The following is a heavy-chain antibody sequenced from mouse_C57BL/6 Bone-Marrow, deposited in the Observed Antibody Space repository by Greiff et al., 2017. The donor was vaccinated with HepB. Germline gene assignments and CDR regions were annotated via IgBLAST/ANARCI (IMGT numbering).Heavy chain of an antibody. Sequence: EVKVVESGGGLVKPGGSLKLSCAASGFTFSSYAMSWVRQTPEKRLEWVATISDGGSYTYYPDNVKGRFTISRDNAKNNLYLQMSHLKSEDTAMYYCARGEEFITTVVANYYAMDDWGQGTSVTVSS. D-gene: IGHD1-1*01. CDR1: GFTFSSYA. J-gene: IGHJ4*01. CDR2: ISDGGSYT. CDR3: ARGEEFITTVVANYYAMDD. V-gene: IGHV5-4*03.